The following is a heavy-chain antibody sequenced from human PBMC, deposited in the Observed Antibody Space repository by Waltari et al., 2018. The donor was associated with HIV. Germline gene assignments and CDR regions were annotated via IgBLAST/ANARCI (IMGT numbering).Heavy chain of an antibody. Sequence: QLQLQESGPGLVKPSETLSLTCSVSGPSIGSNYYWGWVRQPPGKGLEWIATISHSGNTYYNPSLKNRVTISADTSKNQFSLKLSSVTATDTAVYYCLMEGYYYGMDVWGQGTTVTVSS. CDR2: ISHSGNT. CDR3: LMEGYYYGMDV. CDR1: GPSIGSNYY. D-gene: IGHD2-8*01. J-gene: IGHJ6*02. V-gene: IGHV4-39*01.